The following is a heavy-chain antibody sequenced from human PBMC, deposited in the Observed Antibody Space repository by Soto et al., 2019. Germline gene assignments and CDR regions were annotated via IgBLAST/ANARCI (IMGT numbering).Heavy chain of an antibody. D-gene: IGHD2-8*01. V-gene: IGHV1-8*01. Sequence: ASVKVSCKASGYTFTSYDINWVRQATGQGLEWMGRMNPNSGNTGYVQKFQGRVIMTRNTSISTAYMELSSLRSEDTAVYYCARSGCCTNGVPYYYGMDVWGQGTTVTVAS. J-gene: IGHJ6*02. CDR2: MNPNSGNT. CDR3: ARSGCCTNGVPYYYGMDV. CDR1: GYTFTSYD.